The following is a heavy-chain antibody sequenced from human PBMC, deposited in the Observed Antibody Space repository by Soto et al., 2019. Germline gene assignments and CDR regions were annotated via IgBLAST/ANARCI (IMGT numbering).Heavy chain of an antibody. CDR1: GGTFSSYA. V-gene: IGHV1-69*01. CDR2: IIPIFGTA. CDR3: ARTPGNVHMSVMVPDN. D-gene: IGHD3-22*01. J-gene: IGHJ4*02. Sequence: QVQLVQSGAEVKKPGSSVKVSCKASGGTFSSYAISWVRQAPGQGLEWMGGIIPIFGTANYAQKFQGRVTITADESMSTAYMELSRLRSEDTAVYYCARTPGNVHMSVMVPDNWGQGTLVTVAS.